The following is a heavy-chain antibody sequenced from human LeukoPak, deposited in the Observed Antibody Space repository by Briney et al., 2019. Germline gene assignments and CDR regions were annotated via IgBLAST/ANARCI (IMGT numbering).Heavy chain of an antibody. Sequence: SETLSLTCTVSGGSISSYYWSWIRQPAGKGLEWIGRIYTSGSTNYNPSLKSRVTMSVDTSKNQFSLKLSSVTAADTAVYYCARPARGYSGYVTHFDYWGQGTLVTVSS. CDR2: IYTSGST. D-gene: IGHD5-12*01. V-gene: IGHV4-4*07. CDR1: GGSISSYY. CDR3: ARPARGYSGYVTHFDY. J-gene: IGHJ4*02.